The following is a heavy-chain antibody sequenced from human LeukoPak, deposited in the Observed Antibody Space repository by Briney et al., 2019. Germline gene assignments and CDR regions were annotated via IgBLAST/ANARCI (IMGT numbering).Heavy chain of an antibody. D-gene: IGHD6-19*01. V-gene: IGHV4-59*08. CDR2: IYYSGST. Sequence: SETLSLTCTVSGGSISSYYWSWIRQPPGKGLEWIGYIYYSGSTNYNPSLKSRVTISVDTSKNQFSLKLSSVTAADTAVYYCARQVSTHTAVAGTAVDYWGQGTLVTVPS. CDR1: GGSISSYY. J-gene: IGHJ4*02. CDR3: ARQVSTHTAVAGTAVDY.